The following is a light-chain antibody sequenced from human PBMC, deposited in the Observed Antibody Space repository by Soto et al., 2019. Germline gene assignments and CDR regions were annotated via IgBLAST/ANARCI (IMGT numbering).Light chain of an antibody. Sequence: EIVLTQSPATLSLSPGERATLSCRASQSVSTYLAWYQQRPGQPPRLLIYDASSRATGIPARFSGSGSGTDFTLTISSLETEDFAVYYCQQYNNWPPWTFGQGTKVEIK. CDR3: QQYNNWPPWT. CDR2: DAS. V-gene: IGKV3-11*01. J-gene: IGKJ1*01. CDR1: QSVSTY.